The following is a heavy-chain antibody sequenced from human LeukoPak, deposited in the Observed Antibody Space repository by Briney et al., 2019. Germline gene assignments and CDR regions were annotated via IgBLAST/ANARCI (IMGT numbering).Heavy chain of an antibody. V-gene: IGHV4-38-2*01. CDR1: GYSISSGYF. CDR3: ARLGVVVVSGAHSSYFDH. D-gene: IGHD2-2*01. J-gene: IGHJ4*02. Sequence: PETLSLTCAVSGYSISSGYFWAWVRQPPGKGLEWIGSIYHSGSTYYNPSLKSRVNISVDTSKNQFSLKLRSVTAADTAVYFCARLGVVVVSGAHSSYFDHWGQGTLVTVSS. CDR2: IYHSGST.